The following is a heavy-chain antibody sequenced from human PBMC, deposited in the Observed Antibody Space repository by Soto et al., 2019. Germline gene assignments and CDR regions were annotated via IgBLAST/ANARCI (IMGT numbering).Heavy chain of an antibody. D-gene: IGHD3-16*01. J-gene: IGHJ4*02. Sequence: EVQLRQSGGGVVQPGGSLRLSCVASGFSFNNYAMTWVRQAPGKGLEWVSGISGSGDGTYYADSVKDRFSVSRDKSTSTVHLQMSSLRVEDTAVYYCAKDKGFRGSSYFGDWCQGALVIVSS. V-gene: IGHV3-23*01. CDR1: GFSFNNYA. CDR2: ISGSGDGT. CDR3: AKDKGFRGSSYFGD.